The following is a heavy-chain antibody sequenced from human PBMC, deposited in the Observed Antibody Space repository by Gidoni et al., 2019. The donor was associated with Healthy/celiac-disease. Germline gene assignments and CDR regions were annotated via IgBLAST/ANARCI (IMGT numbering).Heavy chain of an antibody. CDR3: AKDSGIAVADPDFDY. Sequence: EVQLVESGGGLVQPGRSLRLSCAASGFTFDDYAMHWVRQAPGKGLEWVSGISWNSGSIGYADSVKGRFTISRDNAKNSLYLQMNSLRAEDTALYYCAKDSGIAVADPDFDYWGQGTLVTVSS. D-gene: IGHD6-19*01. V-gene: IGHV3-9*01. J-gene: IGHJ4*02. CDR1: GFTFDDYA. CDR2: ISWNSGSI.